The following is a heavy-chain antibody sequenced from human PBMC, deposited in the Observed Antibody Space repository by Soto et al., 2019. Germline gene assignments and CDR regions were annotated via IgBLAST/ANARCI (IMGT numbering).Heavy chain of an antibody. V-gene: IGHV3-30*04. D-gene: IGHD3-3*01. CDR3: ARTYYDFWSGFSD. CDR2: ISYEGSEI. CDR1: GFTFSDYA. Sequence: GGSLRLSCAASGFTFSDYAMHWIRQAPGKGLEWVAVISYEGSEIYYSDSVKGRFTISRDNTMNTVYLQMSSVRRDDTAVYYCARTYYDFWSGFSDWGQGA. J-gene: IGHJ4*02.